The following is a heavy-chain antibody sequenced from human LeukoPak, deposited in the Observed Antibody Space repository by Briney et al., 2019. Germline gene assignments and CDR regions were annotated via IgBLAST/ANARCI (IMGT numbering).Heavy chain of an antibody. V-gene: IGHV4-39*07. CDR2: IYYSGST. D-gene: IGHD1-26*01. CDR1: GGSINSSSYY. Sequence: SETLSLTCTVSGGSINSSSYYWGWIRQPPGKGLEWIGSIYYSGSTYYNPSLKSRVTISVDTSKNQFSLKLSSVTAADTAVYYCARDKEDGGSRVDDAFDIWGQGTMVTVSS. CDR3: ARDKEDGGSRVDDAFDI. J-gene: IGHJ3*02.